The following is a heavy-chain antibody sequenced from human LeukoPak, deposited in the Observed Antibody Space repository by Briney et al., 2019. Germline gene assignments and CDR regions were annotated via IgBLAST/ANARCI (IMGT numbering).Heavy chain of an antibody. V-gene: IGHV3-21*01. Sequence: GGSLRLSCAASGFTFSSYSMNWVRQAPGKGLEWVSSISSSSSYIYYADSMKGRFTTSRDNAKNSLYLQMNSLRAEDTAVYYCARVSSPDYYDSSGNFDYWRQGTLVTVSS. CDR1: GFTFSSYS. D-gene: IGHD3-22*01. CDR2: ISSSSSYI. J-gene: IGHJ4*02. CDR3: ARVSSPDYYDSSGNFDY.